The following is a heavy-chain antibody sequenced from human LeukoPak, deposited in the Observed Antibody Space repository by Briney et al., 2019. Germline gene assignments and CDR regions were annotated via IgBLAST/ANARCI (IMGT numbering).Heavy chain of an antibody. CDR1: GGSFSGYY. D-gene: IGHD6-13*01. CDR3: ARGSIPIAAAGTGYWFGP. V-gene: IGHV4-34*01. CDR2: INHSGST. J-gene: IGHJ5*02. Sequence: SETLSLTCAVYGGSFSGYYWSWIRQPPGKGLEWIGEINHSGSTNYNPSLKSRVTISVDTSKNQFSLKLSSVTAADTAVYYCARGSIPIAAAGTGYWFGPWGQGTLVTVSS.